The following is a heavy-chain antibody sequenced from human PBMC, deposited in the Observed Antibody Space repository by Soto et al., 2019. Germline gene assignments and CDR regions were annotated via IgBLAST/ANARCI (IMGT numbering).Heavy chain of an antibody. CDR2: ISATGGGT. CDR3: AKDRRAGGNSAFYFDF. Sequence: GSLRLSCAASGFKFRNYAMSWVRQAPGKGLEWVSLISATGGGTYYADSVKGRFTISRDNSHNTLYLQVHSLTAEDTAVYYCAKDRRAGGNSAFYFDFWGQGAQVTVSS. J-gene: IGHJ4*02. V-gene: IGHV3-23*01. D-gene: IGHD3-16*01. CDR1: GFKFRNYA.